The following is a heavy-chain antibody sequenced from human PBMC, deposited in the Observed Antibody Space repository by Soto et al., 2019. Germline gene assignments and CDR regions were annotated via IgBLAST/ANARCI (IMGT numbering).Heavy chain of an antibody. Sequence: QVTLKESGPVLVKPTETLTLTCTVSGFSLSNARMGVSWIRQPPGKALEWLAHIFSNDETSYNTSLKSRLTXAXXTSKSQVVLTMTNMDPVDTATSYCARLRDVVWFDPWGQGTLVTVSS. D-gene: IGHD2-15*01. CDR1: GFSLSNARMG. CDR3: ARLRDVVWFDP. J-gene: IGHJ5*02. CDR2: IFSNDET. V-gene: IGHV2-26*01.